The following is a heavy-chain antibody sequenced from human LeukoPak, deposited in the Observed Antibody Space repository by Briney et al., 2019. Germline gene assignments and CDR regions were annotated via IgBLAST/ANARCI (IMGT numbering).Heavy chain of an antibody. J-gene: IGHJ4*02. Sequence: KASETLSLTCTVSGGSISSYYWSWIRQPPGKGLEWIGYIYYSGSTNYNPSLKSRVTISVDTSKNQFSLKLSSVTAADTAVYYCARARLRWYIDYWGQGTLVTVSS. V-gene: IGHV4-59*01. CDR2: IYYSGST. CDR1: GGSISSYY. CDR3: ARARLRWYIDY. D-gene: IGHD4-23*01.